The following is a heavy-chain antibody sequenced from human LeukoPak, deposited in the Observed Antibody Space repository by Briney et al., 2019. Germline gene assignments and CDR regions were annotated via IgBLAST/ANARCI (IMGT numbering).Heavy chain of an antibody. V-gene: IGHV1-18*01. CDR2: ISAYNGNT. CDR1: GYTFTSYG. CDR3: ARDPTLYYYDSSGYYPPDY. Sequence: ASVKVSCKASGYTFTSYGISWVRQAPGQGLEWMGWISAYNGNTNYAQKLQGRVTMTTDTSTSTAYMELRSLRSDDTAVYYCARDPTLYYYDSSGYYPPDYWGQGTLVTVSS. J-gene: IGHJ4*02. D-gene: IGHD3-22*01.